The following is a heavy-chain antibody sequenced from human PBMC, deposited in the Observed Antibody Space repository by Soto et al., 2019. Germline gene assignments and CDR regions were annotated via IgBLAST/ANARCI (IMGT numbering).Heavy chain of an antibody. V-gene: IGHV1-2*02. J-gene: IGHJ4*02. CDR1: GYTFTGYY. D-gene: IGHD3-3*01. CDR3: AREDFWSGYYRYYFDY. Sequence: ASVKVSCKASGYTFTGYYMHWVRQAPGQGLEWMGWINPNSGGTNYAQKFQGRVTMTRDTSISTAYMELSRLRSDDTAVYYCAREDFWSGYYRYYFDYWGQGTLVTV. CDR2: INPNSGGT.